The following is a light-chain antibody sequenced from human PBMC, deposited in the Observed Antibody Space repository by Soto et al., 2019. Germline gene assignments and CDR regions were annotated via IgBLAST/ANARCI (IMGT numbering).Light chain of an antibody. Sequence: IQLPQSPSSLSASVGDRVTITCRASQGISSYLAWYQQKPGKAPKLLIYAASTLQSGVPSRFSGSGSGTDFTLTISSLQPDDFATYYCQQYDTYSTFGQGTRLEIK. V-gene: IGKV1-9*01. CDR3: QQYDTYST. CDR2: AAS. CDR1: QGISSY. J-gene: IGKJ5*01.